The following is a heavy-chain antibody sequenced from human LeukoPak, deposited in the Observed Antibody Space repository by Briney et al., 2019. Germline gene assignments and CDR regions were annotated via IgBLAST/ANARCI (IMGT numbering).Heavy chain of an antibody. CDR1: GYSLTELV. D-gene: IGHD3-22*01. CDR3: ATISDRSGYSLY. CDR2: FDPEDDET. V-gene: IGHV1-24*01. J-gene: IGHJ4*02. Sequence: ASVKVSCKVSGYSLTELVMHWVRQAPGKGLEWMGGFDPEDDETVYAQKSQARVTMTEDTATNTAYMELNSLRSEDTAVYYCATISDRSGYSLYWGQGTLVTVSS.